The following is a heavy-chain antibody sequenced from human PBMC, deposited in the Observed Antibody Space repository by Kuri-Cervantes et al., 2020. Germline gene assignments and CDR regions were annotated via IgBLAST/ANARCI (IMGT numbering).Heavy chain of an antibody. CDR1: GGSFSGYY. J-gene: IGHJ3*02. D-gene: IGHD3-9*01. CDR2: INHSGST. V-gene: IGHV4-34*01. Sequence: SETLSLTCAVYGGSFSGYYWSWIRQPPGKGLEWIGEINHSGSTNYNPSLKSRVTISVDTSKNQFSLKLSSVTAADTAVCYCAIQRLRYFDWFVVFRDQDAFDIWGQGTMVTVSS. CDR3: AIQRLRYFDWFVVFRDQDAFDI.